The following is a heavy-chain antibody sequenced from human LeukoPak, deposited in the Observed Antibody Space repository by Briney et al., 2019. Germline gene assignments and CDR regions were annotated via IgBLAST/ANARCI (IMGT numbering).Heavy chain of an antibody. CDR2: MNPNSGNT. J-gene: IGHJ4*02. CDR3: ARIGYDSSGYYPQFDY. D-gene: IGHD3-22*01. CDR1: GYTFTSYD. Sequence: ASVKVSCKASGYTFTSYDINWVRQATGQGLEWMGWMNPNSGNTGYAQKFQGRVTITRNTSISTAYMELRSLRSDDTAVYYCARIGYDSSGYYPQFDYWGQGTLVTVSS. V-gene: IGHV1-8*03.